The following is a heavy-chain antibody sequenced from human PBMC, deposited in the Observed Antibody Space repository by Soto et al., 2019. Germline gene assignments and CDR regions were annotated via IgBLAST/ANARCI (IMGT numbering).Heavy chain of an antibody. CDR3: ARHLQDYYDSPKVWFDP. V-gene: IGHV4-39*01. D-gene: IGHD3-22*01. Sequence: QLQLQESGPGLVKPSETLSLTCTVSGGSISSSSYYWGWIRQPPGKGLEWIGSIYYSGSTYYNPSLKSRVTIPVDTSKNQFSLKLSSVTAADTAVYYCARHLQDYYDSPKVWFDPWGQGTLVTVSS. CDR1: GGSISSSSYY. J-gene: IGHJ5*02. CDR2: IYYSGST.